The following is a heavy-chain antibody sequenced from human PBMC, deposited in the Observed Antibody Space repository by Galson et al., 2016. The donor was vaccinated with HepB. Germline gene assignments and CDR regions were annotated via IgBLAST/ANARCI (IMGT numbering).Heavy chain of an antibody. CDR3: ARGAGLRNWFDP. CDR2: IYSGDSDT. V-gene: IGHV5-51*01. J-gene: IGHJ5*02. Sequence: QSGAEVKKPGESLRISCKVSGYSFNSYWIGWVRQMPGKGLEWMGIIYSGDSDTRYSPSFQGQVTISVDKSISTAYLQWSSLKASDTAIYYCARGAGLRNWFDPWGQGTLVIVSS. CDR1: GYSFNSYW. D-gene: IGHD2-21*02.